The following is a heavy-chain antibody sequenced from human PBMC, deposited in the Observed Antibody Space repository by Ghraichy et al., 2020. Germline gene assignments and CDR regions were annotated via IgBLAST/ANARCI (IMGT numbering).Heavy chain of an antibody. J-gene: IGHJ4*02. D-gene: IGHD3-22*01. V-gene: IGHV4-39*01. Sequence: SETLSLTCTVSGGSISSSSYYWGWIRQPPGKGLEWIGSIYYSGSTYYNPSLKSRVTISVDTSKNQFSLKLSSVTAADTAVYYCARHRSPYYDSSGYYFDYWGQGTLVTGSS. CDR2: IYYSGST. CDR3: ARHRSPYYDSSGYYFDY. CDR1: GGSISSSSYY.